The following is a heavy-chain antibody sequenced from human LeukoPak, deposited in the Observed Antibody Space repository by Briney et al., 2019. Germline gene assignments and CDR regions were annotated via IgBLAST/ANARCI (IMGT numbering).Heavy chain of an antibody. Sequence: ASVKVSCKASGYTFTSYGISWVRQAPGQGLEWMGWISAYNGNTNYAQKLQGRVTMTTDTSTSTAYMELRSLRSDDTAVYYCARSPKGYYYGSGSRYYFDYWGQGTLVTVSS. V-gene: IGHV1-18*01. CDR3: ARSPKGYYYGSGSRYYFDY. CDR2: ISAYNGNT. CDR1: GYTFTSYG. D-gene: IGHD3-10*01. J-gene: IGHJ4*02.